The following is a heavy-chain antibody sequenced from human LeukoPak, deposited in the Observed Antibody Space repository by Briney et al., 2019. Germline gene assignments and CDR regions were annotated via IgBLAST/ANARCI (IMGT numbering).Heavy chain of an antibody. CDR3: ARDGRQDSSGYYYIS. CDR1: GFTFSSYS. D-gene: IGHD3-22*01. V-gene: IGHV3-21*01. Sequence: PGGSLRLSCAASGFTFSSYSMNWVRQAPGKGLEWVSSISSSSSYIYYADSVKGRFTISRDNAKNSLYLQMNSLRTEDTAVYYCARDGRQDSSGYYYISWGQGTLVTVSS. J-gene: IGHJ5*02. CDR2: ISSSSSYI.